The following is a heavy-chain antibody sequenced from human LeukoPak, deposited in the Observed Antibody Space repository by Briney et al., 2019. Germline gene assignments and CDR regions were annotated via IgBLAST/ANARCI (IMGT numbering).Heavy chain of an antibody. V-gene: IGHV3-74*01. CDR2: INTDESST. Sequence: GRSLRLSCAASGFTFSSYAMHWVRQAPGKGLVWVSGINTDESSTNYADSVKGRFTISRQNAKNTLYLQMDSLGDEDTAVYYCGLSMVRALSPDYWGQGTLVTVSS. J-gene: IGHJ4*02. D-gene: IGHD3-10*01. CDR3: GLSMVRALSPDY. CDR1: GFTFSSYA.